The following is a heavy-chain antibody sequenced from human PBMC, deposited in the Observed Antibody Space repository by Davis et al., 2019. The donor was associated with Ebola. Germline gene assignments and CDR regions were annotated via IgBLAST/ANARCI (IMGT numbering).Heavy chain of an antibody. V-gene: IGHV3-30*18. D-gene: IGHD2/OR15-2a*01. CDR3: AKAVNIGGHPHYNYYIDV. J-gene: IGHJ6*03. Sequence: PGGSLRLSCAASGFTFSSYGMHWVRQAPGKGLEWVAVISYDVSNKYYADSVKGRFTISRYNFKNTLDLQMNSLRVEDAAVYHCAKAVNIGGHPHYNYYIDVWGKGTTVTVSS. CDR2: ISYDVSNK. CDR1: GFTFSSYG.